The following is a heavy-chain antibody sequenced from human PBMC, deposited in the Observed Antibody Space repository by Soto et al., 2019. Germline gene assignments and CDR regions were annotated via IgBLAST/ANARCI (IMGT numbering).Heavy chain of an antibody. D-gene: IGHD6-13*01. Sequence: ASVKVSCKVSGYTLTELSMHWVRQAPGKGLEWMGGFDPEDGETIYAQKFQGRVTMTEDTSTDTAYMELSSLRSEDTAVYYCARGRSGVAAAADLIDYWGQGTLVTVSS. J-gene: IGHJ4*02. CDR2: FDPEDGET. V-gene: IGHV1-24*01. CDR1: GYTLTELS. CDR3: ARGRSGVAAAADLIDY.